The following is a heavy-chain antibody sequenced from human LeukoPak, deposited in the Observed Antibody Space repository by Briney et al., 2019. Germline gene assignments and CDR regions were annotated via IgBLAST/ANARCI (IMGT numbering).Heavy chain of an antibody. J-gene: IGHJ4*02. CDR1: RFTFSVCG. Sequence: GGSLRLSCAASRFTFSVCGMHWVRQAPGKGLEWVAAISLDGSHKYYADSVKGRFTISRDNSMNTLYLQMNSLRAEDTAVYYCAKGTAVDRQYFENWGRGTLVTVSS. D-gene: IGHD1-1*01. V-gene: IGHV3-30*18. CDR3: AKGTAVDRQYFEN. CDR2: ISLDGSHK.